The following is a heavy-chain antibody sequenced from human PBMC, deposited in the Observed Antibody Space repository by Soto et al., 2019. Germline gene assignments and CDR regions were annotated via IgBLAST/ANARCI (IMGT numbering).Heavy chain of an antibody. D-gene: IGHD2-21*02. J-gene: IGHJ4*02. CDR1: GVTVSNNY. Sequence: GPLRLSCAASGVTVSNNYMSWVRQPPGKGLEWVSVIYSGGRTYYVDSVKGRFTISRHNSKNTLYLQMNSLRAEDTAVYYCARDHVAYCGGDCRTFDYWGQGTLVTVSS. V-gene: IGHV3-53*04. CDR3: ARDHVAYCGGDCRTFDY. CDR2: IYSGGRT.